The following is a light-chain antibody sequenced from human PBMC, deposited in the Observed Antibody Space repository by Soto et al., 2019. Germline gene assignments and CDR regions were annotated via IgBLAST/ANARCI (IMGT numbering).Light chain of an antibody. CDR3: QQLKSYPFT. CDR1: QGISSY. J-gene: IGKJ3*01. Sequence: DIQLTQSPSFLSASVGDRVTITCRARQGISSYLAWYQQKPGKAPKILIYAASTLQSGVPSRFSGSGSGTEFTLTSSSLQPEDFATYHCQQLKSYPFTFGPGTKVDIK. CDR2: AAS. V-gene: IGKV1-9*01.